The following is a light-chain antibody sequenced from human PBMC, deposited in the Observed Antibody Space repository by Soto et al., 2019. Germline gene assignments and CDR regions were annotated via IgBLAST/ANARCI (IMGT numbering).Light chain of an antibody. J-gene: IGKJ2*01. Sequence: DIQMTQSPSTLCASVGDRVTITCRASQSISSWLAWYQQKPGKAPKLLIYKASSLESGVPSRFSGSGSGTEFTLTISSLQPEDFATYYCQQSYSIPYTFGQGTKVDIK. V-gene: IGKV1-5*03. CDR2: KAS. CDR1: QSISSW. CDR3: QQSYSIPYT.